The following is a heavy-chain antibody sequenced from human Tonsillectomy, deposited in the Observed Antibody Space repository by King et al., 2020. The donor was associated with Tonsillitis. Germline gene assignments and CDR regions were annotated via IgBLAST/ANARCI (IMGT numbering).Heavy chain of an antibody. J-gene: IGHJ2*01. V-gene: IGHV3-7*01. Sequence: VQLVESGGGLVQPGGSLRLSCAASGFTFCTYWMTWVRQAPGKGLEWVAIIKKDGSEKHYLDSLKDRFTISRDNAKNSLYLQMNTLRAEDTAVYYCAGGAGWYFDLWGRGTSVTVSS. CDR2: IKKDGSEK. CDR3: AGGAGWYFDL. CDR1: GFTFCTYW.